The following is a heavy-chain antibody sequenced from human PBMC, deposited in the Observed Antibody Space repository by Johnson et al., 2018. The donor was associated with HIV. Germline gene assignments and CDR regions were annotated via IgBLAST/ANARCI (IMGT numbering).Heavy chain of an antibody. CDR1: QFSFSSYG. Sequence: QVQLVESGGGVVQPGRSLRLSCAASQFSFSSYGMHWVRQAPGKGLEWVSLIYSGGTTYYADSVKGRFTISRDNSKNTLFLQMNSLRAEDTAVYYCARKGDAFDIWGQGTMVTVSA. V-gene: IGHV3-NL1*01. J-gene: IGHJ3*02. CDR3: ARKGDAFDI. CDR2: IYSGGTT.